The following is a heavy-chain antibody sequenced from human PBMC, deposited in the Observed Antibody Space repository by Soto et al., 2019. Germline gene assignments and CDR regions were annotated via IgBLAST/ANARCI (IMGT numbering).Heavy chain of an antibody. D-gene: IGHD2-15*01. V-gene: IGHV3-23*01. Sequence: GGSLRLSCAASGFTFSSYAMSWVRQAPGKGMEWVSAISGSGGSTYYADSVKGRFTISRDNSKNTLYLQMNSLRAEDTAVYYCAKTGGPASVYCSGGSCYQKKLLYVYWGQGTLVTVSA. CDR3: AKTGGPASVYCSGGSCYQKKLLYVY. CDR1: GFTFSSYA. J-gene: IGHJ4*02. CDR2: ISGSGGST.